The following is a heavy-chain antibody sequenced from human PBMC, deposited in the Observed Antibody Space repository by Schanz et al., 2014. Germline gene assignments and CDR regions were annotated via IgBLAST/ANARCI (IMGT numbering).Heavy chain of an antibody. CDR1: GFSFSDYY. CDR3: ARNRGSGGQNWYFDL. Sequence: QVHLLESGGGLVEPGGSLRLSCAASGFSFSDYYMSWIRQAPGKGLEWISFINTGSNYINYADSVKGRFTISRDNTKNSLFLQLNSLRADDTAMYYCARNRGSGGQNWYFDLWGRGTLVTVSS. CDR2: INTGSNYI. D-gene: IGHD1-26*01. J-gene: IGHJ2*01. V-gene: IGHV3-11*03.